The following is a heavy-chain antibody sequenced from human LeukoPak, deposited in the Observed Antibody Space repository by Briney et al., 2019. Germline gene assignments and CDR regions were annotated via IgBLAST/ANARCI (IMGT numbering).Heavy chain of an antibody. Sequence: GASVKVSCKVSGYTFTGYYMRWVRQAPGQGLEWMGRNDPNGGGTHYAQKFQGRVTMARATSISTSYMELTELRSDDTAVYYCARGSYYENFDFWGQGTLVTVSS. V-gene: IGHV1-2*06. CDR3: ARGSYYENFDF. CDR2: NDPNGGGT. J-gene: IGHJ4*02. D-gene: IGHD1-26*01. CDR1: GYTFTGYY.